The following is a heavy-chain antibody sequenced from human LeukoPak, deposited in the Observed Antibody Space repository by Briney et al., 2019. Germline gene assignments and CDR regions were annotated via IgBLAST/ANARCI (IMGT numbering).Heavy chain of an antibody. CDR2: IGGSGAGT. Sequence: GGSLRLSCAVSGITLSNYGMSWVRQAPGKGLEWVAGIGGSGAGTNYAESVKGRFTISRDNSKNTLYLQMNSLRVEDTAVYFCAKRGVVIRVILVGFHKEAYYFDSWGQGGLVTVSS. J-gene: IGHJ4*02. V-gene: IGHV3-23*01. CDR3: AKRGVVIRVILVGFHKEAYYFDS. D-gene: IGHD3-22*01. CDR1: GITLSNYG.